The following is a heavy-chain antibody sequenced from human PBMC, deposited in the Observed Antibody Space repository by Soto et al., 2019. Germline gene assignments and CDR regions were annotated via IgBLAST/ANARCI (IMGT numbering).Heavy chain of an antibody. CDR2: INPNNGGT. V-gene: IGHV1-2*02. J-gene: IGHJ5*02. Sequence: QVQLVQSGAEVKKPGASVKVSCKASGYTFTDLYMNWVRQAPGQGLEWMGWINPNNGGTKYSQKFQDRVTMTRDTSINTAYMELSRLTSDDTAVYYCTTLRLDPWGQGTLVTVSS. D-gene: IGHD6-25*01. CDR1: GYTFTDLY. CDR3: TTLRLDP.